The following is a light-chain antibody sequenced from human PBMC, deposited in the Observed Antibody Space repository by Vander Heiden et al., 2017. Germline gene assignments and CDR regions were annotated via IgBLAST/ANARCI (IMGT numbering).Light chain of an antibody. Sequence: QSALPQPPSASGSPGQSVTISCAGTSSDVGGYNYVSWYQQHPGKVPKLIIYEVTKRPSGVPDRFSGSKSGNTASLTVSGLQAEDEADYYCSSYADRFWVFGGGTKVTVL. J-gene: IGLJ3*02. CDR3: SSYADRFWV. CDR1: SSDVGGYNY. V-gene: IGLV2-8*01. CDR2: EVT.